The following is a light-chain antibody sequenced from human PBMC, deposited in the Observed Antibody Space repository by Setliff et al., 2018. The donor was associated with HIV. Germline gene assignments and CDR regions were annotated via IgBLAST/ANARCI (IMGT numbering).Light chain of an antibody. CDR2: DVS. V-gene: IGLV2-14*03. J-gene: IGLJ1*01. CDR1: STDVGRYIF. CDR3: SSYTSSSTRV. Sequence: QSALTQPASVSWSPGQSITISCTGSSTDVGRYIFVSWYQQHPGKAPRLMIFDVSNRPSGVSNRFSGSKSGSTASLTISGLQPEDEADYYCSSYTSSSTRVFGTGTKVTVL.